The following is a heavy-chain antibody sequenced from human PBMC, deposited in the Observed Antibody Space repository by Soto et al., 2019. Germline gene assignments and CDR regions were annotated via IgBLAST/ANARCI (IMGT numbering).Heavy chain of an antibody. Sequence: ASVKVSCKVSGYNLTELSMYWGRQAPGKGLEWMGGFDPEDGETIYVQKYQGRVTMTEDTSTDTAYIEPSSLRSEDTAEYSCATAITMLVVAADAFDLWGQGSMVTV. D-gene: IGHD3-22*01. V-gene: IGHV1-24*01. CDR3: ATAITMLVVAADAFDL. J-gene: IGHJ3*01. CDR1: GYNLTELS. CDR2: FDPEDGET.